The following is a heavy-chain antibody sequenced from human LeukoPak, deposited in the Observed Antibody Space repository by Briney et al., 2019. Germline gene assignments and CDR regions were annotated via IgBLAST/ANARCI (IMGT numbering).Heavy chain of an antibody. J-gene: IGHJ3*02. CDR1: GFTFSTYS. CDR2: ITSGSGTI. CDR3: ARDIHYAFDI. Sequence: GGSLRLSCAASGFTFSTYSMNWVRQAPGKGAEWVSYITSGSGTIAYADSVKGRFTISRDNAKNSLYLQTNSLRDEDTAVYYCARDIHYAFDIWGQGTMVTVSS. V-gene: IGHV3-48*02.